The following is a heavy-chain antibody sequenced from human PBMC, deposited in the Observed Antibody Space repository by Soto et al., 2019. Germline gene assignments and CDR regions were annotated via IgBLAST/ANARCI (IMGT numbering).Heavy chain of an antibody. CDR3: AKGPEYSSSSSLDY. J-gene: IGHJ4*02. CDR2: ISWNSGSI. CDR1: GFTFDDYA. Sequence: SLSLSCAASGFTFDDYAMHWVRQAPGKGLEWVSGISWNSGSIGYADSVKGRSTISRDNAKNSLYLQMNSLRAEDTALYYCAKGPEYSSSSSLDYWGQGTLVTVSS. D-gene: IGHD6-6*01. V-gene: IGHV3-9*01.